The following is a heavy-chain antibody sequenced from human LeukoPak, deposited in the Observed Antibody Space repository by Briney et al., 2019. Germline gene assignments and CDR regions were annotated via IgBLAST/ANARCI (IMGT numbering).Heavy chain of an antibody. Sequence: TGGSLRLPCAPSELNVSNNYMNWVRQATGKGLEWVSDIYSGGNTNYADSVQGRFTISRDSSKNTVYLQMNRLRADDTAVYYCAREHYDYFWGTYRSYALDIWGQGTMVTVSS. CDR3: AREHYDYFWGTYRSYALDI. CDR1: ELNVSNNY. V-gene: IGHV3-53*01. D-gene: IGHD3-16*02. J-gene: IGHJ3*02. CDR2: IYSGGNT.